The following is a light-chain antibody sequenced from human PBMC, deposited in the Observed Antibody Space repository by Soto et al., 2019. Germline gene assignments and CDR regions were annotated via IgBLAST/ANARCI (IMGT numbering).Light chain of an antibody. CDR2: GAS. V-gene: IGKV3-15*01. Sequence: EIVMTQSPATLSVSPGERATLSCRASQNIRSNLAWYQQIPGQAPRLLIHGASTRATGIPARFSGSGSGTEFPLTIRGLQSEDYAVYYCQQYNNWPPWTFGQGTKVEI. CDR1: QNIRSN. CDR3: QQYNNWPPWT. J-gene: IGKJ1*01.